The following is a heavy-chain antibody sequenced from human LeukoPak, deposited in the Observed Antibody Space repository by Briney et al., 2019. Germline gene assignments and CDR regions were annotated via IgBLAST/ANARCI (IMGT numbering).Heavy chain of an antibody. D-gene: IGHD2-2*01. Sequence: PGGSLRLSCAASGFTFSSYAMSWVRQAPGKGLEWVSAISGSGGSTYYADSVKGRFTISRDNSKNTLYLQMNSLRAEDTAVYYCAKELRDIVVVPASSGWAIDYWGQGTLVTVSS. CDR2: ISGSGGST. CDR1: GFTFSSYA. J-gene: IGHJ4*02. CDR3: AKELRDIVVVPASSGWAIDY. V-gene: IGHV3-23*01.